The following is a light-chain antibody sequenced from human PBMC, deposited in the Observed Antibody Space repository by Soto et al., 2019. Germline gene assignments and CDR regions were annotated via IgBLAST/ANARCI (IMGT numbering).Light chain of an antibody. CDR1: QSVSSN. CDR3: QQYNNWPPWT. Sequence: EIVMTQSPATLSVSPGERATLCCRASQSVSSNLAWYQQKPGQAPRLLIYGASTRATGIPARFSGSGSGTEFTLTISRLQSEDFAVYYCQQYNNWPPWTFGQGTKVDIK. V-gene: IGKV3-15*01. CDR2: GAS. J-gene: IGKJ1*01.